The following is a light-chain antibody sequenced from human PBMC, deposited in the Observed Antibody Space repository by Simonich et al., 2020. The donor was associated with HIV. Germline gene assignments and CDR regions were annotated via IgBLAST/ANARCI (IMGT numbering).Light chain of an antibody. CDR1: QSVSSN. J-gene: IGKJ2*01. CDR3: QQYNNWPPYT. CDR2: GAS. Sequence: EIVMTQSPATLSVSPGERATLSCRASQSVSSNLAWYQQKPGQAPRLLIYGASTRATGIPARFSGSGSGTMFTLTISSMQSEDFAVYYCQQYNNWPPYTFGQGTKVEIK. V-gene: IGKV3-15*01.